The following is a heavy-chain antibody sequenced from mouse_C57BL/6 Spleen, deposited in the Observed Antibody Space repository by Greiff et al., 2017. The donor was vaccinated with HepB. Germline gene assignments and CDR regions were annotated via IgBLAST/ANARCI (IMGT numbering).Heavy chain of an antibody. Sequence: VKLVESGPGLVQPSQSLSITCTVSGFSLTSYGVHWVRQSPGKGLEWLGVIWRGGSTDYNAAFMSRLSITKDNSKSQVFFKMNSLQADDTAIYYCAKNYYGNPLWYFDVWGTGTTVTVSS. V-gene: IGHV2-5*01. CDR2: IWRGGST. J-gene: IGHJ1*03. CDR3: AKNYYGNPLWYFDV. D-gene: IGHD2-1*01. CDR1: GFSLTSYG.